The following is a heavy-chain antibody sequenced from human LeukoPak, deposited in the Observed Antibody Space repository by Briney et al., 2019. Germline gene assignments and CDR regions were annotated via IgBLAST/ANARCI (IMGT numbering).Heavy chain of an antibody. J-gene: IGHJ4*02. CDR2: ISYGGSNK. V-gene: IGHV3-30-3*01. D-gene: IGHD3-22*01. CDR3: ASTRWYYYDSSGYPSDY. Sequence: GGSLRLSCAASGFTFSDYAMHWVRQAPGKGLEWVAVISYGGSNKYYADSVKGRFTISRDDSKNTLYLQMNSLRTEDTAIYYCASTRWYYYDSSGYPSDYWGQGTLVTVSS. CDR1: GFTFSDYA.